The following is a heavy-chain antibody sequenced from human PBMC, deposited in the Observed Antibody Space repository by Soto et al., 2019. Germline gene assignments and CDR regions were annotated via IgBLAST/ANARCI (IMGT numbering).Heavy chain of an antibody. D-gene: IGHD4-4*01. CDR1: GFTFSSYA. CDR3: ANDARSDSINYYFHY. V-gene: IGHV3-30-3*02. J-gene: IGHJ4*02. Sequence: QVQLVESGGGVVQPGRSLRLSCSASGFTFSSYAMHWVRQAPGKGLEWVAVISYDGINKYYADSVKGRFTISRDNSKNTLYLQMNTLRAEDTAVDYCANDARSDSINYYFHYWCQGTLVTVSS. CDR2: ISYDGINK.